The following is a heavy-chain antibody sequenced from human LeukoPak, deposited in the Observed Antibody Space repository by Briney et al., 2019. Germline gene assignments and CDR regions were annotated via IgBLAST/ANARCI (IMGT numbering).Heavy chain of an antibody. CDR3: ARRENYWYFDL. J-gene: IGHJ2*01. V-gene: IGHV4-59*08. CDR2: IYHSGST. Sequence: SETLSLTCTVSGGSIGSYYWSWIRLPPGKGLEWIGYIYHSGSTIYNPSLKSRVTISVDTSKNQFSLNLSSVTAADTAVYYCARRENYWYFDLWGRGTLVTVSS. CDR1: GGSIGSYY.